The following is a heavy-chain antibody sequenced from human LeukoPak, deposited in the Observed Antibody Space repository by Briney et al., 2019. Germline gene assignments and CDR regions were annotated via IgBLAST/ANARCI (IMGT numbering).Heavy chain of an antibody. Sequence: PGGSLRLSCAASGFIFSDYYMSWIRQTPGKGLEWISYISSGGTTIYYADSVKGRFTISRDNAKNSVYLQMNSLRAEDTAVYYCARDLGFPYATGTDWFDPWGQGTLVTVSS. CDR3: ARDLGFPYATGTDWFDP. CDR2: ISSGGTTI. J-gene: IGHJ5*02. V-gene: IGHV3-11*04. CDR1: GFIFSDYY. D-gene: IGHD4-17*01.